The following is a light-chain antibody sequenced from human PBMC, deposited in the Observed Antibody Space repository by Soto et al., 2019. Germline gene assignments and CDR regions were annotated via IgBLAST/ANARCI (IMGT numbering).Light chain of an antibody. J-gene: IGLJ2*01. CDR2: LNSDGSH. Sequence: QLVLTQSPSASASLGASVKLTCTLRSGHSSYAIAWHQQQPEKGPRYLMKLNSDGSHSKGDGIPDRFSGSSSGAERYLTISSLQSEGEADYYWQTWGTGIRVFGGGTKLTVL. CDR1: SGHSSYA. CDR3: QTWGTGIRV. V-gene: IGLV4-69*01.